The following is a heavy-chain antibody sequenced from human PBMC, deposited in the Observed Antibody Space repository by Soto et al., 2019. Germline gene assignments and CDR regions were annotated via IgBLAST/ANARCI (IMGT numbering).Heavy chain of an antibody. CDR1: GGSFSGYY. V-gene: IGHV4-34*01. CDR2: INHSGST. Sequence: SETLSLTCAVYGGSFSGYYWSWIRQPPGKGLEWIGEINHSGSTNYNPSLQSRVTISVDTSKNQFSLKLSSVTAADTAVYYCARVMAQVPAAIPYYYYYMDVWGKGTTVTVSS. J-gene: IGHJ6*03. D-gene: IGHD2-2*02. CDR3: ARVMAQVPAAIPYYYYYMDV.